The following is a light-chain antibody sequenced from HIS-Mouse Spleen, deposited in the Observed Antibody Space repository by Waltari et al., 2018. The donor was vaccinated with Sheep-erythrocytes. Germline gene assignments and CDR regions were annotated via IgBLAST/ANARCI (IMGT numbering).Light chain of an antibody. CDR2: AAS. V-gene: IGKV1-8*01. CDR3: QQYYSYPYT. J-gene: IGKJ2*01. CDR1: QGISSY. Sequence: AIRMTQSPSSLSASTGDSVTITCRASQGISSYLACYQQKPWKAPKLLIYAASTLQSGVPSRFSGSGSGTDFTLTISCLQSEDFATYYCQQYYSYPYTFGQGTKLEIK.